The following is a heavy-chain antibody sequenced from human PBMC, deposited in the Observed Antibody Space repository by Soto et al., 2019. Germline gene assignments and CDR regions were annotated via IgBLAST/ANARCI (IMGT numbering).Heavy chain of an antibody. CDR3: ARVGTSGGYYYYGMDV. J-gene: IGHJ6*02. D-gene: IGHD2-2*01. CDR1: GVTFSSYA. CDR2: IIPIFGTA. Sequence: SVKVSCKASGVTFSSYAISWVRQAPGQGLEWMGGIIPIFGTANYAQKFQGRVTITADESTSTAYMELSSLRSEDTAVYYCARVGTSGGYYYYGMDVWGQGTTVTVSS. V-gene: IGHV1-69*13.